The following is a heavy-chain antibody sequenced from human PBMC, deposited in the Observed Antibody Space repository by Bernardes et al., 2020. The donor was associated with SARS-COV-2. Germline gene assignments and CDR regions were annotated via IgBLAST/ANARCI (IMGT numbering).Heavy chain of an antibody. Sequence: GGSLRLSCAASTFTFANYAMCSVRQAPGKGLEWVSTITRGGHIYYADSVKGRFTISRDNPKNTLYLQMNSLTADDTAIYYCAKEPSSCGGGCYYLLDNWGQGTLVTVSS. CDR2: ITRGGHI. D-gene: IGHD2-21*02. CDR1: TFTFANYA. CDR3: AKEPSSCGGGCYYLLDN. V-gene: IGHV3-23*01. J-gene: IGHJ4*02.